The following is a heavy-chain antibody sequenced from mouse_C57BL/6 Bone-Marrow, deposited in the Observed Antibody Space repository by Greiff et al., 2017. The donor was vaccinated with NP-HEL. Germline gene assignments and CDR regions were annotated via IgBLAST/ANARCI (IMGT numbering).Heavy chain of an antibody. Sequence: VQLQQSGPVLVKPGASVKMSCKASGYTFTDYYMNWVKQSHGKSLEWIGVINPYNGGTSYNQKFKGKATLTVDKSSSTAYMELNSLTSEDSAVYYCARSYYGYDGAMDYWGQGTSVTVSS. V-gene: IGHV1-19*01. CDR2: INPYNGGT. CDR3: ARSYYGYDGAMDY. J-gene: IGHJ4*01. D-gene: IGHD2-9*01. CDR1: GYTFTDYY.